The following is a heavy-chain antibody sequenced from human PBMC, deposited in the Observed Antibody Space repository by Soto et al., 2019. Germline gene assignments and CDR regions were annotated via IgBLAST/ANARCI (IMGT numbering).Heavy chain of an antibody. CDR3: AKDTPVVMFLFDS. CDR2: ITDTGVST. Sequence: GSLILSCTASGFTFFTYAMTWVRQAPGKGLEWVSSITDTGVSTYYADSVKGRFTISRDNSKNTLYLQMNSLRTDDSAVYYCAKDTPVVMFLFDSWGRGTLVTVSS. V-gene: IGHV3-23*01. CDR1: GFTFFTYA. J-gene: IGHJ4*02. D-gene: IGHD2-15*01.